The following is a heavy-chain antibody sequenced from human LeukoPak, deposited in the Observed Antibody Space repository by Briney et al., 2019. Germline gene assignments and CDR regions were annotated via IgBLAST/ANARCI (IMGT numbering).Heavy chain of an antibody. V-gene: IGHV5-51*01. Sequence: GESLKISCKGSGYNFTNYWIGWVRQMPGKGLEWMGIIYPGDSDTRYSPSFQGQVTISADKSISTAYLQWSSLKASDTAMYYCARHRGVVITRHYYYYYMDVWGKGTTVTVSS. CDR2: IYPGDSDT. CDR3: ARHRGVVITRHYYYYYMDV. D-gene: IGHD3-3*01. J-gene: IGHJ6*03. CDR1: GYNFTNYW.